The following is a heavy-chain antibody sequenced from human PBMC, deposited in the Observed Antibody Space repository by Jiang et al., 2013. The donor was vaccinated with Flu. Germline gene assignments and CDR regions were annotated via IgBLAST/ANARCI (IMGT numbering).Heavy chain of an antibody. CDR2: ISYNGGHV. J-gene: IGHJ6*03. D-gene: IGHD3-16*01. CDR1: GFTFGDYG. Sequence: SGFTFGDYGMHWVRQAPGKGLEWVAGISYNGGHVGYADSVQGRFIVSRDKAQSSMHLQMDSLRPEDTAFYYCAKESIPTSGTDFGDFYYYFMDVWGKGTAVTVS. CDR3: AKESIPTSGTDFGDFYYYFMDV. V-gene: IGHV3-9*01.